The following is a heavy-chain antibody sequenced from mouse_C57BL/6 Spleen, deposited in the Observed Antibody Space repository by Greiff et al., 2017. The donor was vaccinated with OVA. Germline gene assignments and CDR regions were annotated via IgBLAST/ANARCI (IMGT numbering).Heavy chain of an antibody. D-gene: IGHD2-4*01. J-gene: IGHJ2*01. V-gene: IGHV14-4*01. CDR3: TLYDYDDGEAHFDY. CDR2: IDPENGDT. CDR1: GFNIKDDY. Sequence: VQLKESGAELVRPGASVKLSCTASGFNIKDDYMHWVKQRPEQGLEWIGWIDPENGDTEYASKFQGKATITADTSSNTAYPQLSSLTSEDTAVYYCTLYDYDDGEAHFDYWGQGTTLTVSS.